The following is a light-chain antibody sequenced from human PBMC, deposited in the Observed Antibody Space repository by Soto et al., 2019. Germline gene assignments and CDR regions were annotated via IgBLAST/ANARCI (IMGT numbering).Light chain of an antibody. Sequence: EIVLTQSPATLSLSPGERATLSCRASQSVSSYLAWYQQKPGQAPRLLIYDASNRATGIPARFSGSGSGTDFTLTISRLDPEDFAVYYCQQRSNWYTFGQGTKLEIK. V-gene: IGKV3-11*01. CDR3: QQRSNWYT. CDR1: QSVSSY. CDR2: DAS. J-gene: IGKJ2*01.